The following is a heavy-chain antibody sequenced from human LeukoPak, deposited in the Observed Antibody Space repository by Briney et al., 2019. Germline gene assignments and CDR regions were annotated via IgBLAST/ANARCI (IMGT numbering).Heavy chain of an antibody. CDR3: AAHDYGDYWFDP. V-gene: IGHV1-2*02. Sequence: ASVKVSCKASGYTLTGNYLHWVRQAPGQGLEWMGWINPNSGGTNYAQKFQGRVTITRDTSISTAYMELSRLRSDDTAVYYCAAHDYGDYWFDPWGQGALVTVSS. CDR1: GYTLTGNY. J-gene: IGHJ5*02. D-gene: IGHD4-17*01. CDR2: INPNSGGT.